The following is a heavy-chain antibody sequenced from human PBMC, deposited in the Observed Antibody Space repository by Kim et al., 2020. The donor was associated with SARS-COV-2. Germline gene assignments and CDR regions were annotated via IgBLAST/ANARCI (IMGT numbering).Heavy chain of an antibody. J-gene: IGHJ4*02. V-gene: IGHV1-69*13. CDR2: IIPIFGTA. D-gene: IGHD6-13*01. Sequence: SVKVSCKASGGTFSSYAISWVRQAPGQGLEWMGGIIPIFGTANYAQKFQGRVTITADESTSTAYMELSSLRSEDTAVYYCARGIAAAGTFDYWGQGTLGTVSS. CDR3: ARGIAAAGTFDY. CDR1: GGTFSSYA.